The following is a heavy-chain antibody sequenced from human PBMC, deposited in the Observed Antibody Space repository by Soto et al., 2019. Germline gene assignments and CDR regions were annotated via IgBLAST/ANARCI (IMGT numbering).Heavy chain of an antibody. V-gene: IGHV3-48*01. CDR2: ITSSGSAI. Sequence: EVQLVESGGGLVQPGGSLRLSCAASGFTFSTFSMNWVRQAPGKGLEWVAYITSSGSAIYYADSVKGRFTISRDNAMXSLFLQMNSLSAEDTAVYYCVRLPSSTRDYNWFDPWGQGTLVTVSS. CDR3: VRLPSSTRDYNWFDP. D-gene: IGHD2-2*01. CDR1: GFTFSTFS. J-gene: IGHJ5*02.